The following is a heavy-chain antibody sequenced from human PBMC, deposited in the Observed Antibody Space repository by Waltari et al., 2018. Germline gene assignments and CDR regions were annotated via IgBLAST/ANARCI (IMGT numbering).Heavy chain of an antibody. CDR1: EYTFTSSY. CDR2: INPRGGGT. Sequence: QVQLVQSGAEVKKPGASVKISCKTSEYTFTSSYIHWVRQAPGQGLEWMGIINPRGGGTIYAQKFQGRVTMTRDTSTSTVYMELSSLRSEDTAVYYCARDTGALWMDVWGQGTTVTVSS. D-gene: IGHD2-21*01. CDR3: ARDTGALWMDV. J-gene: IGHJ6*02. V-gene: IGHV1-46*01.